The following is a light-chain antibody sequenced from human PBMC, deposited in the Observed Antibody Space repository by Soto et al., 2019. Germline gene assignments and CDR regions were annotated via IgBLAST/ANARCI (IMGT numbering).Light chain of an antibody. J-gene: IGKJ2*01. V-gene: IGKV1-5*01. CDR1: QSSSTL. Sequence: DLQMTHSPSTLSASVGDRVTITCRASQSSSTLLAWYQQKPGKAPKLLIDDASSLENGDPARVSGSGSGTEYTLAISSLQSDDFATYYCQQYKSPPYTFGQGTRLEIK. CDR3: QQYKSPPYT. CDR2: DAS.